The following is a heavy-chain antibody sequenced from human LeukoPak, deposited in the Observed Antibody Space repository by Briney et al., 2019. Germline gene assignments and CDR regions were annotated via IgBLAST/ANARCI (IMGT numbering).Heavy chain of an antibody. CDR1: GFTFSSYS. J-gene: IGHJ4*02. V-gene: IGHV3-21*01. Sequence: PGGSLRLSCAASGFTFSSYSMNWVRQAPGKGLEWVSSISSSSSYIYYADSVKGRFTISRDNAKNSLYLQMNSLSAEDTAVYYCARGGYSYGSPSDYWGLGTLVTVSS. CDR3: ARGGYSYGSPSDY. D-gene: IGHD5-18*01. CDR2: ISSSSSYI.